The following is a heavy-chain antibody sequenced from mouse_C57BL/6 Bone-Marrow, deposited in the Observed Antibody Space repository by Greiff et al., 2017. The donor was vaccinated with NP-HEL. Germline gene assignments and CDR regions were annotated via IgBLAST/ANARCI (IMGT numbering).Heavy chain of an antibody. D-gene: IGHD1-1*01. CDR3: ARYDYGSGYFDY. CDR1: GYTFTNYW. Sequence: QVQLQQPGAELVKPGASVKLSCKASGYTFTNYWMHWVKQRPGRGLEWIGRIDPNSGGTTYNEKFKSKAPLTVDKTSSTAYMQLSSLTSEDSVYYCARYDYGSGYFDYWGQGTTLTVSS. J-gene: IGHJ2*01. V-gene: IGHV1-72*01. CDR2: IDPNSGGT.